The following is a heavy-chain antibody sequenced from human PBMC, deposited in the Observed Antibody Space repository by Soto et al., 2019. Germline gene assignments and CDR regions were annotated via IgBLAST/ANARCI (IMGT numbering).Heavy chain of an antibody. CDR1: GYTLTELS. J-gene: IGHJ4*02. CDR2: FDPEDGET. CDR3: ATGKGHYYLNPGYFDY. D-gene: IGHD3-10*01. V-gene: IGHV1-24*01. Sequence: GASVKVSCKVSGYTLTELSMHWVRQAPGKGLEWMGGFDPEDGETIYAQKFQGRVTMTEDTSTDTAYMELSSLRSEDTAVYYCATGKGHYYLNPGYFDYWGQGTLVTVSS.